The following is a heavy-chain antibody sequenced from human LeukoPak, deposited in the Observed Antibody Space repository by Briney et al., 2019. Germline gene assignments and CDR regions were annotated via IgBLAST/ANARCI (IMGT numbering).Heavy chain of an antibody. CDR2: MNPDSGNT. Sequence: ASVKVSCKAFGYTFTSYDINWVRQATGQGLEWMGWMNPDSGNTGYAQKFQGRVTMTRNTSISTAYMELSGLRSEDTAVYYCARSLVITSYYYYGLDVWGQGTTVTVSS. V-gene: IGHV1-8*01. CDR1: GYTFTSYD. J-gene: IGHJ6*02. CDR3: ARSLVITSYYYYGLDV. D-gene: IGHD2/OR15-2a*01.